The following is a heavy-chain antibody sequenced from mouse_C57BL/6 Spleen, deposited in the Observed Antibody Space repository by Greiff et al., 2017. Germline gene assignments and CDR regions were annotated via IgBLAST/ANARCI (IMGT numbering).Heavy chain of an antibody. Sequence: EVKLEESGAELVKPGASVKLSCTASGFNIKDYYMHWVKQRTEQGLEWIGRIDPEDGETKYAPKFQGKATITADTSSNTAYLQLSSLTSEDTAVYYCARPYGSTWYFDVWGTGTTVTVSS. J-gene: IGHJ1*03. D-gene: IGHD1-1*01. CDR3: ARPYGSTWYFDV. CDR1: GFNIKDYY. V-gene: IGHV14-2*01. CDR2: IDPEDGET.